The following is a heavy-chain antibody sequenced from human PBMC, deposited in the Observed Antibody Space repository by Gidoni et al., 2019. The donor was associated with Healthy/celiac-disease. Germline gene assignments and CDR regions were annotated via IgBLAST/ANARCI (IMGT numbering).Heavy chain of an antibody. V-gene: IGHV6-1*01. D-gene: IGHD5-18*01. CDR3: AREGDTALGY. CDR2: YN. J-gene: IGHJ4*02. Sequence: YNDYAVSVKSRITINPDTSKNQFSLQLNSVTPEDTAVYYCAREGDTALGYWGQGTLVTVSS.